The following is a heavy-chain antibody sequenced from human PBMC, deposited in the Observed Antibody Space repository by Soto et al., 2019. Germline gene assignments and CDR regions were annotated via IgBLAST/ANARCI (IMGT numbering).Heavy chain of an antibody. D-gene: IGHD1-26*01. V-gene: IGHV1-2*04. CDR3: ATDFESGSDDRYYYYGMDV. CDR2: INPNSGGT. CDR1: GYTFTGYY. Sequence: ASVKVSCKASGYTFTGYYMHWVRQAPGQGLEWMGWINPNSGGTNYAQKFQGWVTMTRDTSISTAYMELSRLRSDDTAVYYRATDFESGSDDRYYYYGMDVWGQGTTVTVSS. J-gene: IGHJ6*02.